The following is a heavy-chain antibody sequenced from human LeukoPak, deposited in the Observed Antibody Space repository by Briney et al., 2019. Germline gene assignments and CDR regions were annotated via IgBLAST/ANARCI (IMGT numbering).Heavy chain of an antibody. CDR3: ARGRYSSSINSMDV. CDR2: IIPIFGTA. CDR1: GGTFISYA. J-gene: IGHJ6*02. Sequence: SVKVPCKASGGTFISYAISWVRQAPGQGLEWMGGIIPIFGTANYAQKFQGRVTITADESTSTAYMELSSLRSEDTAVYYCARGRYSSSINSMDVWGQGTTVTVSS. V-gene: IGHV1-69*13. D-gene: IGHD6-6*01.